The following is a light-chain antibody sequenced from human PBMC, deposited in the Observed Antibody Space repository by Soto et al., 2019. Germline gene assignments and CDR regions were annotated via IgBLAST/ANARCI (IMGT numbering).Light chain of an antibody. CDR2: AAS. V-gene: IGKV1-27*01. J-gene: IGKJ4*01. Sequence: DIQMTQSPSSLSASVGDRVTITCRASQGISNYLAWYQQIPGKVPKLLISAASTLQSGVPSRFSGSGSGTDCTLTISSLQPEDVATYYCQKYTNVPAFDGGTKVEIK. CDR3: QKYTNVPA. CDR1: QGISNY.